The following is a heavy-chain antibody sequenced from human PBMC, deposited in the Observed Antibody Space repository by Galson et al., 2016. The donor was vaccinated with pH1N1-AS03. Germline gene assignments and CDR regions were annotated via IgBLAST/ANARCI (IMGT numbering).Heavy chain of an antibody. J-gene: IGHJ4*02. CDR3: ARVRGVVGATPLDY. D-gene: IGHD1-26*01. CDR2: IRYDGSNI. V-gene: IGHV3-33*01. Sequence: SLRLSCAASGFTFSTYGMHWVRQAPGKGLEWVAVIRYDGSNIYYADSVKGRFTISRDNSKSTLYLQINSLRAEDTAVYYCARVRGVVGATPLDYWGQGTLVTVSS. CDR1: GFTFSTYG.